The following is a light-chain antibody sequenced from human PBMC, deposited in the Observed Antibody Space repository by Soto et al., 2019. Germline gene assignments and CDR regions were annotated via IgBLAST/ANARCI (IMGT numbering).Light chain of an antibody. CDR2: GAS. Sequence: EIVMTQSPATLSVSPGERATLSCRASQSVSSSLAWYQQRPGQAPRLLIYGASTRATGIPARFSGSGSETEFTLTISSLQSEDFAVYYCQQYNNWPPEWTFGQGTKVEIK. CDR3: QQYNNWPPEWT. CDR1: QSVSSS. J-gene: IGKJ1*01. V-gene: IGKV3-15*01.